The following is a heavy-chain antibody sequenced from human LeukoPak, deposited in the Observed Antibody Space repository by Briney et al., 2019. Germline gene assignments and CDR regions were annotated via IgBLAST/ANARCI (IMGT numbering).Heavy chain of an antibody. D-gene: IGHD3-10*01. Sequence: SQTLSLTCAISGDSVSSNSAVWNWIRQSPSRGLEWLGRTYYRSKWYNDYAVSVKSRITINPDTSKNQFSLQLNSVTPEDTAVYYCARDIFYGSGAPYGMDFWGQGSTVTVSS. J-gene: IGHJ6*02. CDR1: GDSVSSNSAV. V-gene: IGHV6-1*01. CDR2: TYYRSKWYN. CDR3: ARDIFYGSGAPYGMDF.